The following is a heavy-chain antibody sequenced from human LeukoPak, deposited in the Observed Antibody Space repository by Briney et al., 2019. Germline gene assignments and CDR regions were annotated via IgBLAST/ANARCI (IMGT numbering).Heavy chain of an antibody. J-gene: IGHJ6*02. D-gene: IGHD5-12*01. CDR3: ARDQGIVATIGGYYYYGMDV. CDR2: IYDSGST. V-gene: IGHV4-39*02. CDR1: GGSIRSSYYY. Sequence: SETLSLTCTVSGGSIRSSYYYWGWIRQPPGKGLEWIGSIYDSGSTYYNPSLKSRVTISVDTSKNQFSLKLNSVTAADTAVYYCARDQGIVATIGGYYYYGMDVWGQGTTVTVSS.